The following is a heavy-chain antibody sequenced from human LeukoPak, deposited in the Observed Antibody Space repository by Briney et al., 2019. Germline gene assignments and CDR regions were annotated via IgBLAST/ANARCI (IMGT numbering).Heavy chain of an antibody. CDR3: ARGRYYYDSSGYYQFDY. Sequence: PSETLSLTCTVSGGSISSYYWSWIRQPPGKGLEWIGYIYYSGSTNYNPSLKSRVTISVDTSKNQFSLKLSSVTAADTAVYYCARGRYYYDSSGYYQFDYWGQGTLVTVPS. CDR2: IYYSGST. D-gene: IGHD3-22*01. V-gene: IGHV4-59*01. CDR1: GGSISSYY. J-gene: IGHJ4*02.